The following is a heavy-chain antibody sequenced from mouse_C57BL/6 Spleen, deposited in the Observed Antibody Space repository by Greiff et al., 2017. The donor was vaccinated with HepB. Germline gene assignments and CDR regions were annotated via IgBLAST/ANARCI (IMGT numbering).Heavy chain of an antibody. CDR1: GFTFSSYT. V-gene: IGHV5-9*01. CDR2: ISGGGGNT. Sequence: EVKLMESGGGLVKPGGSLKLSCAASGFTFSSYTMSWVRQAPEKRLEWVATISGGGGNTYYPDSVKGRFTISRDSAKNTLYLQMSSLTSDDTALYYCVRRENYWFAYWGQGTLVTVSA. J-gene: IGHJ3*01. D-gene: IGHD1-3*01. CDR3: VRRENYWFAY.